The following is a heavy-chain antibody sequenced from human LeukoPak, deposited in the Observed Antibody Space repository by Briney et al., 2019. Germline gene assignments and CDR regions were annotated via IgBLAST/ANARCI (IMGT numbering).Heavy chain of an antibody. Sequence: SETLSLTCTVSGDSISSTSYYWDWIRQPPGKGLEWIGSIYNSGTTYYNPSLKSRVTISVDTSKNQSSLKVSSVTAADTAVYYCASRVYGLGSFNYWGQGTLVTVSS. CDR2: IYNSGTT. D-gene: IGHD3-10*01. V-gene: IGHV4-39*01. CDR3: ASRVYGLGSFNY. J-gene: IGHJ4*01. CDR1: GDSISSTSYY.